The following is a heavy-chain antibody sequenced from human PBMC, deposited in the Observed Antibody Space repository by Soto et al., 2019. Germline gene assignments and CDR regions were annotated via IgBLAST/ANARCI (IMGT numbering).Heavy chain of an antibody. CDR1: GFSLSTSGVG. CDR2: IYWDDDK. V-gene: IGHV2-5*02. Sequence: QITLKESGPTLVKPTQTLTLTCTFSGFSLSTSGVGVGWIRQPPGKALEWLAVIYWDDDKRYSPSLKSRLTITKDTSKNQVVLIMTNMGPVDTATYYCAHAERSFGDFWGQGTLDIVSS. CDR3: AHAERSFGDF. J-gene: IGHJ4*02. D-gene: IGHD3-10*01.